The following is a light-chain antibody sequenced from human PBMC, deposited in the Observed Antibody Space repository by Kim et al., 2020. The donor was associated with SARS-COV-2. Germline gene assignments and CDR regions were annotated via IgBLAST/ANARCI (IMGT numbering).Light chain of an antibody. CDR2: GAS. V-gene: IGKV1-17*01. J-gene: IGKJ1*01. CDR1: QDIRND. CDR3: LQHNTYPIT. Sequence: DIQMTQSPSSLSASVGDRVTITCRASQDIRNDLGWYQQSPGRAPKRLIYGASSLQSGVPSRFSGSGSGTEFTLTISSLQPEDFATYFCLQHNTYPITFGQGTKVDIK.